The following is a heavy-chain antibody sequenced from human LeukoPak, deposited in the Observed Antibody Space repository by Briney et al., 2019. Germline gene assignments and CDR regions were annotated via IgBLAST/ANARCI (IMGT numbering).Heavy chain of an antibody. CDR2: INPNSGGT. CDR3: ARDRGYCGGDCTRVGFDY. D-gene: IGHD2-21*02. V-gene: IGHV1-2*02. J-gene: IGHJ4*02. CDR1: GYTFTGYY. Sequence: ASVKVSCKASGYTFTGYYKHWVRQAPGQGLEWMGWINPNSGGTNYAQKFQGRVTMTRDTSISTAYMELSRLRSDDTAVYYCARDRGYCGGDCTRVGFDYWGQGTLVTVSS.